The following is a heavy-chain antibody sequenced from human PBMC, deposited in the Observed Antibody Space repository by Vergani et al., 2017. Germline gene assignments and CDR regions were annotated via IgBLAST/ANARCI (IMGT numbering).Heavy chain of an antibody. V-gene: IGHV3-30*02. Sequence: QVQLVETGGGVVQPGGSLRLYCATSGFSFNTYGAHWVRQAPGKGLEWVAYIGKDGINTRYRDDVKGRFTVSRDNSKDILYLQMDSLRSEDTALYYCAKYLRDSTDGLPDSWGPGTLVIVSS. J-gene: IGHJ4*02. D-gene: IGHD2-21*02. CDR2: IGKDGINT. CDR3: AKYLRDSTDGLPDS. CDR1: GFSFNTYG.